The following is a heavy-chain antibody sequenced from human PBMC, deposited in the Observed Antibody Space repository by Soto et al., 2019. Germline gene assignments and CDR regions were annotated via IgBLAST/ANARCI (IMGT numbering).Heavy chain of an antibody. Sequence: GGSLRLSSAASGFTFSSYAMSWVRQTPGKGLEWVSAISGSGGSTYYADSVKGRFTISRDNSKNTLYLQMNSLRAEDTAVYYCAKDQSYSSSLMDVWGQGTTVTVSS. V-gene: IGHV3-23*01. J-gene: IGHJ6*02. CDR2: ISGSGGST. CDR3: AKDQSYSSSLMDV. D-gene: IGHD6-6*01. CDR1: GFTFSSYA.